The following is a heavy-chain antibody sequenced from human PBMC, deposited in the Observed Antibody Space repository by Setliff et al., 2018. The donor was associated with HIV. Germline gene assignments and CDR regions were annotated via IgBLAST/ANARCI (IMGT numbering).Heavy chain of an antibody. CDR3: ARSGREANLYGLYGVHYFDY. CDR1: GYTSTSFY. V-gene: IGHV1-46*01. D-gene: IGHD4-17*01. Sequence: ASVKVSCKASGYTSTSFYMHWVRQAPGQGLEWMGIINPSGGSTSYAQKFQGRVTMTRDTSTSTVYMELSSLRSEDTAIYYCARSGREANLYGLYGVHYFDYWGQGTLVTVSS. CDR2: INPSGGST. J-gene: IGHJ4*02.